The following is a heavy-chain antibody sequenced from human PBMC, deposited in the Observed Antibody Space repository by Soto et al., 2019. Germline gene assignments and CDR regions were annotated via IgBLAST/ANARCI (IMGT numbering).Heavy chain of an antibody. Sequence: GESLKISCKGSGYSFTSYWISWVRQMPGKGLEWMGRIDPSDSYTNYSPSFQGHVTISADKSISTAYLQWSSLKASDTARYYCARWVTAAGTPLNYYGMDVWGQGTTVTVSS. J-gene: IGHJ6*02. CDR1: GYSFTSYW. CDR2: IDPSDSYT. V-gene: IGHV5-10-1*01. CDR3: ARWVTAAGTPLNYYGMDV. D-gene: IGHD6-13*01.